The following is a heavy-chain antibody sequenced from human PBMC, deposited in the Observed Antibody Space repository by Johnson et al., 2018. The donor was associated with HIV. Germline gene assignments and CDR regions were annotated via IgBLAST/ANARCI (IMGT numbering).Heavy chain of an antibody. V-gene: IGHV3-23*04. CDR3: ANHRADYYDSSGYPDAFDI. Sequence: VQLVESGGGLVQPGGSLRLSCAASGFTFSSYAMSWVRQAPGKGLEWVSAISGSGGSTYYADSVKGRFPIPRENSKNTLYLQMNSLRAEDTAVYYCANHRADYYDSSGYPDAFDIWGQGTMVTVSS. CDR2: ISGSGGST. J-gene: IGHJ3*02. CDR1: GFTFSSYA. D-gene: IGHD3-22*01.